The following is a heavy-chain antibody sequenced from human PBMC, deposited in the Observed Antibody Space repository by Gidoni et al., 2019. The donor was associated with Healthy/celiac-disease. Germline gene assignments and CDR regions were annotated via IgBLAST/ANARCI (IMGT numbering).Heavy chain of an antibody. V-gene: IGHV4-61*01. CDR1: GGSVSSGSYY. D-gene: IGHD3-10*01. CDR3: ARYKVQGVIISNGVDY. J-gene: IGHJ4*02. Sequence: QVQLQESGPGLVKPSETLSLTCTVSGGSVSSGSYYWSGIRQPPGKGLEWIGYSYYSGSTNYNPSLKSRVTISVDTSKNQFSLKLSSVTAADTAVYYWARYKVQGVIISNGVDYWGQGTLVTVSS. CDR2: SYYSGST.